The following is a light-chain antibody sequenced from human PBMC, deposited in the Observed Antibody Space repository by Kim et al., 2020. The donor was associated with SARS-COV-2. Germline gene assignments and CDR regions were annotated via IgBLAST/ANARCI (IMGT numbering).Light chain of an antibody. Sequence: EIVMTQSPATLSVSPGDRVTLTCRASQGISSDLAWYQQKRGQAPTLLIYDASTRATAVPARFSGSGSGTEFTLTISSLQSEDYAVYSCHQYKNGPRTFGQGTKVEI. J-gene: IGKJ1*01. CDR1: QGISSD. CDR3: HQYKNGPRT. V-gene: IGKV3-15*01. CDR2: DAS.